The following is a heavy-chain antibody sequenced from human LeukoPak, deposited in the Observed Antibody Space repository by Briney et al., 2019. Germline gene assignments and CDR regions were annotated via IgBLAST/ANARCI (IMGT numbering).Heavy chain of an antibody. CDR2: ISSSSSYI. CDR1: GFTFSSYS. V-gene: IGHV3-21*01. D-gene: IGHD6-13*01. Sequence: GGSLRLSCAASGFTFSSYSMNWVRQAPGKGLEWVSSISSSSSYIYYADSVKGRFTISRDNAKNSLYLQMNSLRAEDTAVYYCARDPRLGIAAAGTILWGQGTLVTVSS. J-gene: IGHJ4*02. CDR3: ARDPRLGIAAAGTIL.